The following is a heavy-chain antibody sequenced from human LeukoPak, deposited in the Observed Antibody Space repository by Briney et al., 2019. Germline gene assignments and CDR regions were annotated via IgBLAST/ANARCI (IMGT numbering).Heavy chain of an antibody. CDR3: AVTTLTTGFDY. CDR1: GFTFSSYA. CDR2: ISGSGVST. J-gene: IGHJ4*02. D-gene: IGHD4-17*01. V-gene: IGHV3-23*01. Sequence: GGSLRLACAASGFTFSSYAMSWVRQAPGKGLEWVSAISGSGVSTYYADSGKGRFTIAGDNSKHTLYLQMTSLRAEATAMYYCAVTTLTTGFDYWGQGTLVTVSS.